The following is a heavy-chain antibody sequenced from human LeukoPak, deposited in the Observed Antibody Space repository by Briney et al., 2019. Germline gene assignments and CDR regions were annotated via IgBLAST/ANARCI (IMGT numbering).Heavy chain of an antibody. Sequence: PGGSLRLSCAASGFTFSDYYMSWIRQAPGKGVEWGSYISSSGSTIYYADSVKGRFTISSDNAKNSLYLQMNSLRAEDTAVYYCARDLKYYGSGSYYWGQGTLVTVSS. CDR1: GFTFSDYY. CDR2: ISSSGSTI. J-gene: IGHJ4*02. CDR3: ARDLKYYGSGSYY. V-gene: IGHV3-11*01. D-gene: IGHD3-10*01.